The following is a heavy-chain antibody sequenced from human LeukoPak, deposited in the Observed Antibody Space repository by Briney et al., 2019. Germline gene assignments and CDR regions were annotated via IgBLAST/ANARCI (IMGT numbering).Heavy chain of an antibody. D-gene: IGHD3-22*01. V-gene: IGHV4-34*01. CDR1: GFTVSSNH. CDR2: INHSGST. Sequence: KSGGSLRLSCAVSGFTVSSNHMSWVRQAPGKGLEWIGEINHSGSTNYNPSLKSRVTISVDTSKNQFSLKLSSVTAADTAVYYCARDYYDSSGLYGFCDYWGQGTLVTVSS. CDR3: ARDYYDSSGLYGFCDY. J-gene: IGHJ4*02.